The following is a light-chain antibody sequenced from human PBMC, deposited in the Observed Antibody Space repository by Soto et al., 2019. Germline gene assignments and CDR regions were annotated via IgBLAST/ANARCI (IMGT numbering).Light chain of an antibody. CDR1: SSNIGRYS. CDR3: ADWDDKLNGPQ. V-gene: IGLV1-44*01. Sequence: QSVLTQPPSLSGTCGQCVTISGSGSSSNIGRYSVNWYQHFPGPAPKILIYRDDERPSGVPDRFSGSKSGTSASLAISGLQAEDEAEYYCADWDDKLNGPQFGGGTKVTVL. J-gene: IGLJ3*02. CDR2: RDD.